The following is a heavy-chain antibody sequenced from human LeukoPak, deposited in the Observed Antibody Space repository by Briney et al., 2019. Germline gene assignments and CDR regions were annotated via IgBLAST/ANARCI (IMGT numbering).Heavy chain of an antibody. D-gene: IGHD5-24*01. J-gene: IGHJ4*02. CDR1: GFTVSSNY. CDR3: ARFSAMADYFDY. V-gene: IGHV3-53*01. CDR2: IYSGGST. Sequence: GGSLRLSCAASGFTVSSNYMSWVRQAPGKGLEWVSVIYSGGSTYYADSVKGRFTISRDNSKNTLYLQMNSLRAEDTAVYYCARFSAMADYFDYWGQGTLVTVSS.